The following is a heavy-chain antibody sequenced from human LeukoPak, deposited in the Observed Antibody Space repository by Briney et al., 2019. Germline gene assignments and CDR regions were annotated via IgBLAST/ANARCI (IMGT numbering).Heavy chain of an antibody. CDR1: GYTFTGYC. CDR2: INPNSGGT. D-gene: IGHD3-22*01. Sequence: GASVKVSCKASGYTFTGYCMHWVRQAPGQGLEWMGWINPNSGGTNYAQKFQGRVTMTRDTSISTAYMELSRLRSDDTAVYYCARSIGQYYDSSGYYTDYYYYMDVWGKGTTVTVSS. V-gene: IGHV1-2*02. CDR3: ARSIGQYYDSSGYYTDYYYYMDV. J-gene: IGHJ6*03.